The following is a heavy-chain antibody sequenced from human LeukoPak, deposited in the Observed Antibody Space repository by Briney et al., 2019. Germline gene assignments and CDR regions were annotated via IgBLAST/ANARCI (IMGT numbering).Heavy chain of an antibody. CDR2: IRFDGSNK. J-gene: IGHJ2*01. Sequence: GGSLRLSCAASGFTFSGYDMHWVRQAPGKGLEWVAFIRFDGSNKYYADSVKGRFTISRDNPKNSLFLQMNSLRAEDTAVYYCARGLCGGDCSSGRFFDLWGRGTLVTVSS. CDR3: ARGLCGGDCSSGRFFDL. CDR1: GFTFSGYD. V-gene: IGHV3-30*02. D-gene: IGHD2-21*02.